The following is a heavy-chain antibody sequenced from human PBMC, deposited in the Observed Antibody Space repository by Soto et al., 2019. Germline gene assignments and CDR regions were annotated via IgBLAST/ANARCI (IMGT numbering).Heavy chain of an antibody. Sequence: DVQLVESGGGLIQPGGSLRLSCTGSGFSVSKKYMTWVRQAPGKGPEWVAVIYSDDITNYADTVKGRFTISRDNDKNTVYLQMISLRDEDTAVYYCAIVEIWGQGTLVTVTS. CDR2: IYSDDIT. J-gene: IGHJ1*01. V-gene: IGHV3-53*01. CDR1: GFSVSKKY. D-gene: IGHD3-3*01. CDR3: AIVEI.